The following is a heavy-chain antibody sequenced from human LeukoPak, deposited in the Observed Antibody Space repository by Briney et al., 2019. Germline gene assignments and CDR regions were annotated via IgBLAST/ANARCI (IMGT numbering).Heavy chain of an antibody. CDR3: ASRRSTYYYDSSGYYCY. D-gene: IGHD3-22*01. CDR2: IYYSGST. CDR1: GGSISSSSYY. Sequence: SETLSLTCTVSGGSISSSSYYWGWIRQPPGKGLEWIGSIYYSGSTYYNPSLKSRVTISVDTSENQFSLKLSSVTAADTAVYYCASRRSTYYYDSSGYYCYWGQGTLVTVSS. V-gene: IGHV4-39*07. J-gene: IGHJ4*02.